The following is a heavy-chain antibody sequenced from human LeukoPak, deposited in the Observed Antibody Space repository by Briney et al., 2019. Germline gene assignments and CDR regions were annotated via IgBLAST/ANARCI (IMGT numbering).Heavy chain of an antibody. Sequence: GWSLRLSCAAPGFTFSNYNMNWVRQAPGKGLEWVSEISGSGGSTYYADSVKGRFTISRDNAKNSLYLQMNSLRAEDTAVYYCAVRFDYWGQGILVTVSS. CDR2: ISGSGGST. CDR3: AVRFDY. D-gene: IGHD3-16*02. CDR1: GFTFSNYN. J-gene: IGHJ4*02. V-gene: IGHV3-48*04.